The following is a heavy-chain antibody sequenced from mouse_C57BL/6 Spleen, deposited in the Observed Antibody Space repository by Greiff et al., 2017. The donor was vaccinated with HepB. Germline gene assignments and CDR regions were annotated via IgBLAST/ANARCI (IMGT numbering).Heavy chain of an antibody. J-gene: IGHJ2*01. D-gene: IGHD2-12*01. CDR3: ARLSYDGHYFDY. CDR2: IWSDGST. CDR1: GFSLTSYG. Sequence: QVQLKQSGPGLVAPSQSLSITCTVSGFSLTSYGVHWVRQPPGKGLEWLVVIWSDGSTTYNSALKSRLSISKDNPKSQVFLKMNSLQTDDTAMYYCARLSYDGHYFDYWGQGTTLTVSS. V-gene: IGHV2-6*03.